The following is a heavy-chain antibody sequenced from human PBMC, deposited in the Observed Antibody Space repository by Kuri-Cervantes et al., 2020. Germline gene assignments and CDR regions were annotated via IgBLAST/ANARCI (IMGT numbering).Heavy chain of an antibody. J-gene: IGHJ4*02. CDR1: GFTFSGCA. V-gene: IGHV3-23*01. CDR2: ISGGGGTT. Sequence: GGSLRLFCAASGFTFSGCAVNWVRQAPSKGLEWVSSISGGGGTTYHADYVKGRFTISRDNSKNTLSLQMNSLRDEDTAIYYCVKAVSSTSWYKFDFWGQGILVTVSS. D-gene: IGHD6-13*01. CDR3: VKAVSSTSWYKFDF.